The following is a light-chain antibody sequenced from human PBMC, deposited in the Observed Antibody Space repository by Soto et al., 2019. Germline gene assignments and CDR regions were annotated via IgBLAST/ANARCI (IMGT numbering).Light chain of an antibody. CDR1: QSLSSN. V-gene: IGKV3-15*01. CDR3: QQYNNWPRT. CDR2: GAS. Sequence: EVVLTQSPATLSVSPGERVTLSCRASQSLSSNLAWFQQKPGQAPRLLIYGASTRATGIPARFSGSGSGTEFTLTISSLQSADFVVYYCQQYNNWPRTFGQGTKVEVK. J-gene: IGKJ1*01.